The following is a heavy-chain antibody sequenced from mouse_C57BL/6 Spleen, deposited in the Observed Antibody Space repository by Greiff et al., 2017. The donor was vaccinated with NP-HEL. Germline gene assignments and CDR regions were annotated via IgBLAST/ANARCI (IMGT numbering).Heavy chain of an antibody. J-gene: IGHJ2*01. CDR2: INPGSGGT. CDR1: GYAFTNYL. D-gene: IGHD1-1*01. Sequence: VQLQQSGAELVRPGTSVKVSCKASGYAFTNYLIEWVKQRPGQGLEWIGVINPGSGGTNYNEKFKGKATLTADKSSSTAYMQLSSLTSEDSAVYFCARAVITTVVHFDYWGQGTTLTVSS. V-gene: IGHV1-54*01. CDR3: ARAVITTVVHFDY.